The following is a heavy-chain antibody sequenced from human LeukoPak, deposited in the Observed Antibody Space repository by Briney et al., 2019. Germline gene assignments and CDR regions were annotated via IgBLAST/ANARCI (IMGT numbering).Heavy chain of an antibody. Sequence: GGSLRLSCAASGFTFSTYAMSWVRQAAGKGLEWVSVIYSGGGDTYYADSVKGRFTISRDNSKNTLYLQMNSLTAEDTAVYYCARDDYASGSPTVRWFDPWGQGTLVTVSS. CDR3: ARDDYASGSPTVRWFDP. CDR2: IYSGGGDT. D-gene: IGHD3-10*01. CDR1: GFTFSTYA. J-gene: IGHJ5*02. V-gene: IGHV3-23*03.